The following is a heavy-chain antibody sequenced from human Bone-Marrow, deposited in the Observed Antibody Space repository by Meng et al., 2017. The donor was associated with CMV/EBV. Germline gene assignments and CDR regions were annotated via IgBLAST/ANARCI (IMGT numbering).Heavy chain of an antibody. J-gene: IGHJ6*02. CDR2: ISSGSYNI. Sequence: GESLKIACAASGFTFSRYNMHWVRQAPGKGLEWVSSISSGSYNIDYADSVKGRFTISRDNAKNSLFLQMNSLRAEDTAVYYCARELYVDTAILGWYYGMDVWGQGTTVTVSS. V-gene: IGHV3-21*06. D-gene: IGHD5-18*01. CDR1: GFTFSRYN. CDR3: ARELYVDTAILGWYYGMDV.